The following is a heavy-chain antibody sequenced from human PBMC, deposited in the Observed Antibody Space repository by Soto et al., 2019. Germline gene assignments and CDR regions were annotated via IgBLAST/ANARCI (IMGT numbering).Heavy chain of an antibody. Sequence: QVQLVESGGGVVQPGRSLRISCAASGFTFSSYGMHWVRQAPGKGLEWVAVIWYDGSNKYYADSVKGRFTISRDNSKNTLYLQMNSLRAEDTAVYYCARGSEQLVLSENDYWGQGTLVTVSS. J-gene: IGHJ4*02. V-gene: IGHV3-33*01. CDR1: GFTFSSYG. CDR2: IWYDGSNK. CDR3: ARGSEQLVLSENDY. D-gene: IGHD6-6*01.